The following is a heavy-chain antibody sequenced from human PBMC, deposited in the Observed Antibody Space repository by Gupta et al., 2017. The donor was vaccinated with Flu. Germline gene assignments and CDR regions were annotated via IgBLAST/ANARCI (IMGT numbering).Heavy chain of an antibody. D-gene: IGHD2-21*02. J-gene: IGHJ6*02. Sequence: QVQLQESGPGLVKPSETLSLTCTISGGSISSYYWSWIRQPAGQGLEWIGRIYTSGSTNYNPSLKSRVTMSVDTSKNQFSLKLSSVTAADTAVYYCARGSLFCGGDCYDIYYYYGMDVWGQGTKVTVSS. CDR1: GGSISSYY. V-gene: IGHV4-4*07. CDR2: IYTSGST. CDR3: ARGSLFCGGDCYDIYYYYGMDV.